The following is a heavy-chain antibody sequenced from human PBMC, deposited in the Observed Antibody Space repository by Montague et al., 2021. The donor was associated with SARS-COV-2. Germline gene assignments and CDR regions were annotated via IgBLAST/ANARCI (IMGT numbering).Heavy chain of an antibody. CDR3: ARQLRVRRTWQVGDYNHYGMDV. V-gene: IGHV4-59*08. D-gene: IGHD3-10*01. CDR1: GGSISNYH. Sequence: SETLSLTCTVSGGSISNYHWNWIRQPPGKELEWIAYIYYSGSTNYNPSLQSRVTISVDTSRNQFSLRLTSVTAADTAVYYCARQLRVRRTWQVGDYNHYGMDVWGQGTTVGVSS. CDR2: IYYSGST. J-gene: IGHJ6*02.